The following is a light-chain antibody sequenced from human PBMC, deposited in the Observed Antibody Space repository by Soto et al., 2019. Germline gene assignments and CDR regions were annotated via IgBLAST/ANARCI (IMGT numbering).Light chain of an antibody. CDR2: DND. CDR1: SSNIGNNY. V-gene: IGLV1-51*01. Sequence: QSVLTQPPSVSAAPGQTVTISCSGSSSNIGNNYVSWYQQLPGTAPKFLIYDNDKRPSGIPDRFSGSKSGTSASLGITGLQTGDEADYYCATWDDSLRAVVFGGGTKLTVL. J-gene: IGLJ3*02. CDR3: ATWDDSLRAVV.